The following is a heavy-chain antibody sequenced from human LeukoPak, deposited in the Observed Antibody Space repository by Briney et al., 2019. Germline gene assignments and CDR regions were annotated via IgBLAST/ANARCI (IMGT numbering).Heavy chain of an antibody. CDR3: AKWSYSSSWYVLDYYYYGMDV. D-gene: IGHD6-13*01. CDR2: ISGSGGST. Sequence: GESLKISCKGSGYSFTNYWIAWVRQMPGKGLEWVSAISGSGGSTYYADSVKGRFTISRDNSKNTLYLQMNSLRAEDTAVYYCAKWSYSSSWYVLDYYYYGMDVWGQGTTVTVSS. V-gene: IGHV3-23*01. J-gene: IGHJ6*02. CDR1: GYSFTNYW.